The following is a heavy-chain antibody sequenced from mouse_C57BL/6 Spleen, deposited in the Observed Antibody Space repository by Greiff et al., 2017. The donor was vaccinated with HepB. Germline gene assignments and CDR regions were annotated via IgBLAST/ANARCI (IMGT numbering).Heavy chain of an antibody. J-gene: IGHJ1*03. D-gene: IGHD4-1*01. CDR1: GYAFSSSW. CDR2: IYPGDGDT. Sequence: VQLVESGPELVKPGASVKISCKASGYAFSSSWMNWVKQRPGKGLEWIGRIYPGDGDTNYNGKFKGKATLTADKSSSTAYMQLSSLTSEDSAVYFCARELGQGYFDVWGTGTTVTVSS. V-gene: IGHV1-82*01. CDR3: ARELGQGYFDV.